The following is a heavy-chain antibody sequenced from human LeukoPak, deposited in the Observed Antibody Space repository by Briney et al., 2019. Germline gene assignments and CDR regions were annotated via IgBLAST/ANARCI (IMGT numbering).Heavy chain of an antibody. J-gene: IGHJ4*02. CDR3: AKYYSTSGSSGGRVFDY. V-gene: IGHV3-23*01. D-gene: IGHD3-10*01. CDR1: GXTFSSYH. CDR2: IGSSAGDT. Sequence: GGSLRLSCAASGXTFSSYHLTWVRQAPGKGLEWVCNIGSSAGDTHYADSVKGRFTISRDNSKNSLYLQMNSLRAEDTAVYYCAKYYSTSGSSGGRVFDYWGQGSLVTVSS.